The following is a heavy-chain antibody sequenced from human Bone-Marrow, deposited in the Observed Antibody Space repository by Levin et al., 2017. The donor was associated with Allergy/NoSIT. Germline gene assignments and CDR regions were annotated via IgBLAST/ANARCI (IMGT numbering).Heavy chain of an antibody. CDR2: ISGSGGST. V-gene: IGHV3-23*01. D-gene: IGHD4-23*01. CDR3: ANQYGGSDAFDI. CDR1: GFTFSSYA. Sequence: GESLKISCAASGFTFSSYAMSWVRQAPGKGLEWVSAISGSGGSTYYADSVKGRFTISRDNSKNTLYLQMNSLRAEDTAVYYCANQYGGSDAFDIWGQGTMVTVSS. J-gene: IGHJ3*02.